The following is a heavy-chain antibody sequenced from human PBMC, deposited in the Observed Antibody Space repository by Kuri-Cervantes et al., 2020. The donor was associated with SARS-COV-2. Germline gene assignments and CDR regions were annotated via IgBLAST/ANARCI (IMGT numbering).Heavy chain of an antibody. V-gene: IGHV3-30*18. CDR2: LSSDGKTE. CDR3: AKDRVGVQDF. CDR1: GFNFSRTD. D-gene: IGHD2-21*01. J-gene: IGHJ4*02. Sequence: GESLKISCVASGFNFSRTDMHWVRQAPGKGLEWVAFLSSDGKTEQCVASGKGRFTISRDNSHNILYLQMTSLRSEDTAMYYCAKDRVGVQDFWGQGTLVTVSS.